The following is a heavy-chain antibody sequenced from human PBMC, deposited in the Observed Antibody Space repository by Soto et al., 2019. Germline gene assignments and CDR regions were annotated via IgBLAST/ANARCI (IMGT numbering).Heavy chain of an antibody. CDR1: GFSLSTSGM. Sequence: SGPTLVNPTQTLTLTCTFSGFSLSTSGMCVSWIRQPPGKGLEWIGEINHSGSTNYNPSLKSRVTISVDTSKNQFSLKLSSVTAADTAVYYCARGLPAGRVWVSNSNWFDPWGQGTLVTVSS. V-gene: IGHV4-39*07. J-gene: IGHJ5*02. CDR2: INHSGST. D-gene: IGHD6-13*01. CDR3: ARGLPAGRVWVSNSNWFDP.